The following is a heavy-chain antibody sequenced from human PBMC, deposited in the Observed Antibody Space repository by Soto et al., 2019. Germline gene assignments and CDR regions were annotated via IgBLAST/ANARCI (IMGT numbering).Heavy chain of an antibody. D-gene: IGHD6-25*01. CDR1: GGSINSDHYY. Sequence: QLQLQESGPRLVKSSETLSLTCTVSGGSINSDHYYWVWIRQPPGKGLEWIGNIYYSGSTLYNPSVESRVTISVDASKNQFSLGLRSVTATDTAVYYCVRRGRSTSDAFDIWGQGTMVAVSS. V-gene: IGHV4-39*01. J-gene: IGHJ3*02. CDR2: IYYSGST. CDR3: VRRGRSTSDAFDI.